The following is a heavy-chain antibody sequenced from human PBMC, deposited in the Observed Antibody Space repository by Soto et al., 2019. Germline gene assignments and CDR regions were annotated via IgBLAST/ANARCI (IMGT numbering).Heavy chain of an antibody. CDR2: ISGSGGST. D-gene: IGHD2-8*01. CDR1: GFTFSSYA. Sequence: GGSLRLSCAASGFTFSSYAMSWVRQAPGKGLEWVSAISGSGGSTYYADSVKGRFTISRDNSKNTLYLQMNSLRAEDTAVYYCAKDPGVADLSYYYYYMAVWGKGTTVTVSS. CDR3: AKDPGVADLSYYYYYMAV. V-gene: IGHV3-23*01. J-gene: IGHJ6*03.